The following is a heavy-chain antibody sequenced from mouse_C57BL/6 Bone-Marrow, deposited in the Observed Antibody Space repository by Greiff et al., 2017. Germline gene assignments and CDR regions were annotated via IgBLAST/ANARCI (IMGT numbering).Heavy chain of an antibody. J-gene: IGHJ4*01. CDR1: GYTFTDYY. Sequence: QVQLKESGPVLVKPGASVKMSCKASGYTFTDYYMNWVKQRPIQGLEWIGNIDPSDSESHYNQKFKDKATLTVDKSSSTAYMQHSSLTSEDSAVYYCARGCFYAMDYWGQGTSVTVSS. CDR2: IDPSDSES. V-gene: IGHV1-52*01. CDR3: ARGCFYAMDY.